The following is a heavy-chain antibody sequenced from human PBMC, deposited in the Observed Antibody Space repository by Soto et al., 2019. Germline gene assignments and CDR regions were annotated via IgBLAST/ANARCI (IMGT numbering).Heavy chain of an antibody. Sequence: GGSLRLSCATSGFTFSNYRMNWVRQAPGKGLEWVASISGSGKDTFYRDSVKGRFTISRDNAESALVLQMNSLTVDDTAVYHCARVHLVRTSSYYCGMDVWGPGTTVTVSS. V-gene: IGHV3-21*06. D-gene: IGHD6-6*01. CDR2: ISGSGKDT. J-gene: IGHJ6*02. CDR3: ARVHLVRTSSYYCGMDV. CDR1: GFTFSNYR.